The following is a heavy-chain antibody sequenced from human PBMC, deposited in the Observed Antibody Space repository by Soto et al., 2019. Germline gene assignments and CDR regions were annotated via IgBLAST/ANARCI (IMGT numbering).Heavy chain of an antibody. J-gene: IGHJ4*02. Sequence: QVQLVQSGAEVRQPASSVKVSCKTSGGTFSSYAISWVRQAPGQGLEWMGGIVPIVDTSTYAQKFQGKVTITADESTSTVYMELSSPRSDDTAVYYCVRVVAIPGYPDNWGQGTLVTVSS. CDR2: IVPIVDTS. CDR3: VRVVAIPGYPDN. V-gene: IGHV1-69*12. CDR1: GGTFSSYA. D-gene: IGHD5-12*01.